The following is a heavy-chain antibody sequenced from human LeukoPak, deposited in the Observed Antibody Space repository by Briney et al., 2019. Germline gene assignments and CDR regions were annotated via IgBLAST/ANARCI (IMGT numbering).Heavy chain of an antibody. J-gene: IGHJ3*02. Sequence: ASVKVSCKASGYTFISYGISWVRQAPGQGLEWMGWISAYNGNTKYAQKLQGRLTMTTDSSTSTAYMELRSLRSDDTAVYYCARDGSIAAAGTSSSFASDIWGQGTMVTVSS. CDR3: ARDGSIAAAGTSSSFASDI. D-gene: IGHD6-13*01. CDR1: GYTFISYG. V-gene: IGHV1-18*01. CDR2: ISAYNGNT.